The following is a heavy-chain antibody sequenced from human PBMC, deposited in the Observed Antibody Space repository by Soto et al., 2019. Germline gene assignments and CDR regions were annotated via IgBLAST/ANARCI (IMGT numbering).Heavy chain of an antibody. D-gene: IGHD4-17*01. J-gene: IGHJ5*02. Sequence: QVQLQQWGAGLLKASETLSLTCAVYGGSFSGHYWSWIRQPPGKGLAWIGEINQSGSANYNPSLKSRVTISVDTSKNHLSLKPNTVTAADTAVYYCARRRRGLTTAHNWFDPWGQGTLVTVSS. CDR3: ARRRRGLTTAHNWFDP. CDR2: INQSGSA. V-gene: IGHV4-34*01. CDR1: GGSFSGHY.